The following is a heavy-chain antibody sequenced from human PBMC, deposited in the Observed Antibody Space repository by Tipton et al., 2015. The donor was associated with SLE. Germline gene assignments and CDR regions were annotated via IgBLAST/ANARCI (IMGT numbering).Heavy chain of an antibody. CDR2: INHSGST. CDR3: ARHFPRPVNDQYCFDY. J-gene: IGHJ4*02. Sequence: TLSLTCAVYGGSFSGYYWSWIRQPPGKGLEWIGEINHSGSTNYNPSLKSRVTISVDTSKNQFSLKLSSVTAADTAVYYCARHFPRPVNDQYCFDYWGQGTLVTVSS. D-gene: IGHD3-3*02. V-gene: IGHV4-34*01. CDR1: GGSFSGYY.